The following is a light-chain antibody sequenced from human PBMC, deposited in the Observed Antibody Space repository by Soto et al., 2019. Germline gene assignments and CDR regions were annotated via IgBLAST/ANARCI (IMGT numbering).Light chain of an antibody. V-gene: IGKV1-16*01. CDR2: ASL. Sequence: DIQMTQSPSTLSASVGDTVTITCRANEDISNFLAWFQQKPGKAPKSLIFASLTLQPGVPSRFSARGSGTDFTLSITGLQSEDFATYYCQQYKTYPRAFGQGTRVE. CDR3: QQYKTYPRA. CDR1: EDISNF. J-gene: IGKJ1*01.